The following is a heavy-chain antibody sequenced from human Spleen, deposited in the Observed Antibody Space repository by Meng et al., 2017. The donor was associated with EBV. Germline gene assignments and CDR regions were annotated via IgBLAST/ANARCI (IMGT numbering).Heavy chain of an antibody. CDR3: ATYSSPIDY. D-gene: IGHD6-13*01. CDR1: GFTFSNYA. CDR2: ISFTGTSS. Sequence: VEGVQSGGGLVQPGGSLRLSCATSGFTFSNYAMTWVRQAPGKGLEWVSTISFTGTSSYDADSVKGRFTISRDNSMDILYLQMNSLRVEDTAVYYCATYSSPIDYWGQGTLVTVSS. V-gene: IGHV3-23*04. J-gene: IGHJ4*02.